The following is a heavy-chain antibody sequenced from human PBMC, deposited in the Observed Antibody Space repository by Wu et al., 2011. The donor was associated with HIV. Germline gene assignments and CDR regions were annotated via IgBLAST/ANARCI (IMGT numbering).Heavy chain of an antibody. Sequence: QLVQSGAEVKKPGASVKVSCKASGYTFTSSGISWARQAPGQGLEWMGWINTYNGNTNYAPKLQGRVTMTTHTSTSTAYMELRSLISDDTAVYFCATAGGYNSGWYYYAMDVWGQGTTVTVSS. CDR1: GYTFTSSG. J-gene: IGHJ6*02. D-gene: IGHD6-19*01. CDR3: ATAGGYNSGWYYYAMDV. V-gene: IGHV1-18*01. CDR2: INTYNGNT.